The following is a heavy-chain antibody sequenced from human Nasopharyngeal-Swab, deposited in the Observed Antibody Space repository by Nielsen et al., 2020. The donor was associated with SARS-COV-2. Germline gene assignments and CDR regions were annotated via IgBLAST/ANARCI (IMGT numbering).Heavy chain of an antibody. CDR1: GFTFGTPA. Sequence: GESLKISCVGSGFTFGTPAMTWVRQPPGKGLVWVSRINSVETYTDYADSVKGRFTISRDNAKSTLFLQMSNLRADDTAVYYCAREKVGAAAEGFDYWGRGTLVTVSS. V-gene: IGHV3-74*01. D-gene: IGHD6-13*01. J-gene: IGHJ4*02. CDR2: INSVETYT. CDR3: AREKVGAAAEGFDY.